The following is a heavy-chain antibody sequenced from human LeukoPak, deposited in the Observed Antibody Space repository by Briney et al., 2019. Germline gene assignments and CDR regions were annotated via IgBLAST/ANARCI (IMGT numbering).Heavy chain of an antibody. CDR2: ITAYNGNR. J-gene: IGHJ4*01. V-gene: IGHV1-18*01. D-gene: IGHD1-1*01. CDR3: ARDNDKVVDH. CDR1: GYTFSNYG. Sequence: ASVKVSCKTSGYTFSNYGISWVRQAPGQGLEWMGWITAYNGNRLYAQKFQGRITLTTDTSTSTSYMELRSLEYDDTAIYYCARDNDKVVDHWGQGTLVTVSS.